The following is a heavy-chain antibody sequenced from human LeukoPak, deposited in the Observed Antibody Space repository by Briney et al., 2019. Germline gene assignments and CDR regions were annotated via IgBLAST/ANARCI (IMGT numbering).Heavy chain of an antibody. V-gene: IGHV4-61*02. Sequence: PSQTLSLTCTVSGGSISSGSYYWSWIRQPAGKGLEWIGRIYTSGSTNYNPSLKSRVTISVDTSKNQFSLKLSSVTAADTAVYYCAREPRGYSYGIFDYWGQGTLVTVSS. D-gene: IGHD5-18*01. J-gene: IGHJ4*02. CDR1: GGSISSGSYY. CDR3: AREPRGYSYGIFDY. CDR2: IYTSGST.